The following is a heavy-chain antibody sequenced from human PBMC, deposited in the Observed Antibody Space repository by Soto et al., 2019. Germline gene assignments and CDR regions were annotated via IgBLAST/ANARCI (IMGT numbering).Heavy chain of an antibody. J-gene: IGHJ6*03. CDR1: GDTFNDYC. Sequence: QVQLVQSGAELKKPGASVTVSCRSSGDTFNDYCIHWVRQAPGQGLGWMGWINPNSGVTKYAQKFQGWVSMTRDTSIRTVYMQLSRLRSDDTAVYYCARERGGATATLDYYYFYMDVWGTGTTVTVSS. D-gene: IGHD5-12*01. CDR2: INPNSGVT. V-gene: IGHV1-2*04. CDR3: ARERGGATATLDYYYFYMDV.